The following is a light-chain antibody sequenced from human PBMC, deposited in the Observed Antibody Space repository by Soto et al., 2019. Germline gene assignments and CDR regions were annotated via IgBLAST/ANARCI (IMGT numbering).Light chain of an antibody. CDR2: GAS. V-gene: IGKV3-15*01. J-gene: IGKJ5*01. Sequence: IVMTQSPATLSVSPGERVTLSCRASQSVGSDLAWYQHKPGQAPRLLVYGASTRATGVPVTFSGFGTGTEFTLTISSLQSEDSAIYYCQQYKSLITGGQGILLEIK. CDR1: QSVGSD. CDR3: QQYKSLIT.